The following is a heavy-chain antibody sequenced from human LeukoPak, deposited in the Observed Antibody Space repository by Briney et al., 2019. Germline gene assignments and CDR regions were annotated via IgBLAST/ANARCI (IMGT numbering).Heavy chain of an antibody. CDR3: ARVRPGIAAAGTIDDAFDI. J-gene: IGHJ3*02. Sequence: SETLSLTCTVSGASVSSYYWIWIRQPAGRGLEWIGRIDASGSTNYNPSLKSRVTMSVDSSKNQFSLKLSSVTAADTAVYYCARVRPGIAAAGTIDDAFDIWGQGTMVTVSS. D-gene: IGHD6-13*01. CDR2: IDASGST. CDR1: GASVSSYY. V-gene: IGHV4-4*07.